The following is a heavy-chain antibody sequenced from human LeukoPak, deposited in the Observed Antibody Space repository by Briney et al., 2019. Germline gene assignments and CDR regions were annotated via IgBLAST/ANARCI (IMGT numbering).Heavy chain of an antibody. CDR1: GFNFSTSS. CDR3: AKGPQWLQFVGWFDP. D-gene: IGHD5-24*01. Sequence: GGSLRLSCAASGFNFSTSSMNWVRQAPGKGLEWVSAISGSGGSTYYADSVKGRFTISRDNSKNTLYLQMNSLRAEDTAVYYCAKGPQWLQFVGWFDPWGQGTLVTVSS. CDR2: ISGSGGST. V-gene: IGHV3-23*01. J-gene: IGHJ5*02.